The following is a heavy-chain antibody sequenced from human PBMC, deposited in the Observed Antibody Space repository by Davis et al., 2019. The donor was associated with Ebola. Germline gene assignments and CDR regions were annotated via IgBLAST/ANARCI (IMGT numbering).Heavy chain of an antibody. Sequence: AASVKVSCKASGYTFTSYGISWVRQAPGQGLEWMGWISAYNGNTNYAQKLQGRVTMTTDTSTSTAYMELRSLRSDDTAVYYCARDSSYDFWSGYYRGYYYYYGMDVWGQGTTVTVSS. J-gene: IGHJ6*02. CDR3: ARDSSYDFWSGYYRGYYYYYGMDV. D-gene: IGHD3-3*01. CDR1: GYTFTSYG. V-gene: IGHV1-18*01. CDR2: ISAYNGNT.